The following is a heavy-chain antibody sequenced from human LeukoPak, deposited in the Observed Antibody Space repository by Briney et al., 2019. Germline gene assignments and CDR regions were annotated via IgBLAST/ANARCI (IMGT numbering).Heavy chain of an antibody. CDR1: GFTLDDYG. Sequence: PGGSLRLSCAASGFTLDDYGMTWVRQVPGKGLEWIAEINWIGDTTRYGDSVKGRFTISRDNAKNSLDLQINSLRVEDTAFYYCATNPPGRTYLQDWGQGTLVTVSS. J-gene: IGHJ1*01. V-gene: IGHV3-20*04. D-gene: IGHD1-1*01. CDR2: INWIGDTT. CDR3: ATNPPGRTYLQD.